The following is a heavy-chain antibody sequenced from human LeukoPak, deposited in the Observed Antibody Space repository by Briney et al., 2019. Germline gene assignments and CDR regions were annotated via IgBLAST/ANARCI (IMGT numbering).Heavy chain of an antibody. CDR2: ISSSSSTI. J-gene: IGHJ3*02. CDR3: ARDYDFWSGYSAGAFDI. Sequence: LSLTCTVSGGSISGGGYYWSWVRQAPGKGLEWVSYISSSSSTIYYADSVKGRFTISRDNAKNSLYLQMNSLRAEDTAVYYCARDYDFWSGYSAGAFDIWGQGTMVTVSS. D-gene: IGHD3-3*01. CDR1: GGSISGGGYY. V-gene: IGHV3-11*04.